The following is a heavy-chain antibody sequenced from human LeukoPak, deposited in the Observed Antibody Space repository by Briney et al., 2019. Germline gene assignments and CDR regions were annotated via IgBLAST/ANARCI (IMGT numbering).Heavy chain of an antibody. D-gene: IGHD1-26*01. CDR3: ARSRGSPAYFDY. CDR1: GGTFSSYA. Sequence: GASVKVSCKASGGTFSSYAISWVRQAPGQGLEWMGWISTYNGNTNYAQKLQGRVTLTTDTSTSTAYMELRNLRSDDTAVYYCARSRGSPAYFDYWGQGTLVTVSS. V-gene: IGHV1-18*01. CDR2: ISTYNGNT. J-gene: IGHJ4*02.